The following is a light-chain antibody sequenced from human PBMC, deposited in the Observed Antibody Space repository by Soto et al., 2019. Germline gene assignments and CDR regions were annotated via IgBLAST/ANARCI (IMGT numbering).Light chain of an antibody. CDR1: SSNIGAGYD. CDR3: CSYADSATYV. J-gene: IGLJ1*01. Sequence: QSALTQPPSVSGAPGQRVTISCTGSSSNIGAGYDVHWYQQLPGTAPKLLIYGNSNRPSGVPDRFSGSKSGTSASLAITGLQAEDEADYYCCSYADSATYVFGTGTKLTVL. CDR2: GNS. V-gene: IGLV1-40*01.